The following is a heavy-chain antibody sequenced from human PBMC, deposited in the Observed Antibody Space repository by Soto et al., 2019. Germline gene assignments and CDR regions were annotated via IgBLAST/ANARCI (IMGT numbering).Heavy chain of an antibody. J-gene: IGHJ4*02. CDR2: IYSGGST. CDR3: AGYYYDSSGYYSDY. V-gene: IGHV3-53*01. Sequence: GGSLRLSCAASGFTVSSNYMSWVRQASGKGLEWVSVIYSGGSTYYADSVKGRFTISRDNSKNTLYLQMNSLRAEDTAVYYCAGYYYDSSGYYSDYWGQGTLVTVSS. D-gene: IGHD3-22*01. CDR1: GFTVSSNY.